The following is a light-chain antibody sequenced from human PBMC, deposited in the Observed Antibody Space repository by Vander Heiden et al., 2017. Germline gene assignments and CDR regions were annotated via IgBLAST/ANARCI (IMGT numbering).Light chain of an antibody. V-gene: IGLV1-44*01. CDR3: AAWDDSLNVFYV. Sequence: QSVLTQPTSASGTPGQRVTISCSGSSSNIGRNTVTWYQQLPGTAPNLLIYSNNQRLSGVPDRFSGSTSGTSASLAISGLQSEDEADYYCAAWDDSLNVFYVFGTGTKVTVL. CDR2: SNN. CDR1: SSNIGRNT. J-gene: IGLJ1*01.